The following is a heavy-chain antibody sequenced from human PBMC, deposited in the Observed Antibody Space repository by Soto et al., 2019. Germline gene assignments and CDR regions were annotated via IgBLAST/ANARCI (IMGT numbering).Heavy chain of an antibody. CDR2: MNPNSGNT. D-gene: IGHD3-3*01. J-gene: IGHJ4*02. Sequence: GASVKVSCKASGYTFTSYDINWVRQATGQGLEWMGWMNPNSGNTGYAQKFQGRVTMTRNTSISTAYMELSSLRSEDTAVYYCARVNTEFYDFWSGIDYWGQGTLVTVSS. V-gene: IGHV1-8*01. CDR3: ARVNTEFYDFWSGIDY. CDR1: GYTFTSYD.